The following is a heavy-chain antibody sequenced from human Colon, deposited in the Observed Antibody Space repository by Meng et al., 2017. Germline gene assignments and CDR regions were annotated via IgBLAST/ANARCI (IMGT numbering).Heavy chain of an antibody. V-gene: IGHV2-5*02. Sequence: ITVKDAGPTLVKPTQTLTLTCTFSWFSLSTGGVGVGWIRQPPGKALEWLAIIFWDDVKRYRPSLKSRLTITKDTSKNQVVLTMTNMDPVDTATYYCAHFLAPVGYFDYWGQGALVTVSS. CDR2: IFWDDVK. J-gene: IGHJ4*02. CDR3: AHFLAPVGYFDY. D-gene: IGHD1-14*01. CDR1: WFSLSTGGVG.